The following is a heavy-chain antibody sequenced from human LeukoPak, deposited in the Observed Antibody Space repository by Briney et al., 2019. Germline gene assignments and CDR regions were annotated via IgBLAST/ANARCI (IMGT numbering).Heavy chain of an antibody. J-gene: IGHJ6*03. Sequence: SETLSLTCTVSGGSISSGVYCWSWIRQRPGEGLQWIGYICSSGSAYYNPSLKSRVTMSIDTSNNQFSLKLNSVTAADTAVYYCARDRHTAMVYYYYYMDVWGTGTTVTVSS. V-gene: IGHV4-31*03. CDR1: GGSISSGVYC. CDR2: ICSSGSA. D-gene: IGHD5-18*01. CDR3: ARDRHTAMVYYYYYMDV.